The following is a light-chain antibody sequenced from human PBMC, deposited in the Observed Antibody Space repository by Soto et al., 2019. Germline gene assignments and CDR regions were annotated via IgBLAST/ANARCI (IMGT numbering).Light chain of an antibody. CDR1: ISDVGGYNY. V-gene: IGLV2-11*01. CDR3: CSYAGSYTFVV. Sequence: QCLLTQPRSLSGSPGESVTISCTGTISDVGGYNYVSWYQQHPGKAPKLMIYDVSKRPSGVPDRFSGSKSGNTASLTISGLQAEDEADYYCCSYAGSYTFVVFGGGTQLPV. CDR2: DVS. J-gene: IGLJ2*01.